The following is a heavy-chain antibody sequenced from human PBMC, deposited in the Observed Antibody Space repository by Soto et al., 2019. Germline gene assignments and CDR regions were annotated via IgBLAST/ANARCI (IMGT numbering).Heavy chain of an antibody. V-gene: IGHV1-2*04. Sequence: GASVKVSCKASGGTFSSYAISWVRQAPGQGLEWMGWINPNSGGTNYAQKFQGWVTMTRDTSISTAYMELSRLRSDDTAVYYCARALRYFDWAPPFDYWGQGTLVTVSS. CDR2: INPNSGGT. CDR1: GGTFSSYA. CDR3: ARALRYFDWAPPFDY. J-gene: IGHJ4*02. D-gene: IGHD3-9*01.